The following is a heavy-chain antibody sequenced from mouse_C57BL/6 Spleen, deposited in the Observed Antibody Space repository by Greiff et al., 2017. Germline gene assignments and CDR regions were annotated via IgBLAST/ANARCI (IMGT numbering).Heavy chain of an antibody. J-gene: IGHJ1*03. D-gene: IGHD1-1*01. CDR3: VSTVLAGYFDG. Sequence: EVQLQQSGAELVRPGASVKLSCKASGFNIKDDYMNWVKQRPEPGLEWIGWIDPENGDTEYASKFQGKATITADTSSKTAYLQLSSRTSKDTAVYYCVSTVLAGYFDGWGTGTTVTVSS. CDR1: GFNIKDDY. V-gene: IGHV14-4*01. CDR2: IDPENGDT.